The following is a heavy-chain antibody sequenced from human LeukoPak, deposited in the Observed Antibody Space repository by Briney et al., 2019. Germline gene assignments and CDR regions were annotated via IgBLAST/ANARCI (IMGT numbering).Heavy chain of an antibody. CDR3: ARHSYYYDSSGYPYI. CDR1: GYSFTSYW. V-gene: IGHV5-51*01. Sequence: GESLKISCKGSGYSFTSYWIGWVRQMPGKGLEWMGIIYPDDSDTRYSPSFQGQVTISADKSISTAYLQWSSLKASDTAMYYCARHSYYYDSSGYPYIWGQGTMVTVSS. J-gene: IGHJ3*02. D-gene: IGHD3-22*01. CDR2: IYPDDSDT.